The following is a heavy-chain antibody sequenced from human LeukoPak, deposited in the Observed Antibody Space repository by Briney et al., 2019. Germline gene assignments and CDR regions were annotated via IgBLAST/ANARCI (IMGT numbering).Heavy chain of an antibody. CDR2: IRYDGGNK. D-gene: IGHD2-15*01. CDR1: GFTFSSYG. J-gene: IGHJ3*02. CDR3: AKDGGSDPDSFDI. V-gene: IGHV3-30*02. Sequence: GGSLRLSCATSGFTFSSYGMHWVRQAPDMGLEWVAFIRYDGGNKYYADSVKGRFTISRDNTKNSLYLQMNSLRAEDTAVYYCAKDGGSDPDSFDIWGQGTMVTVSS.